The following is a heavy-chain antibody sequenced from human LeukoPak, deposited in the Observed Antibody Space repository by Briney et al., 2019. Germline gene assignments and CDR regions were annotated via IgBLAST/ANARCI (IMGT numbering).Heavy chain of an antibody. CDR1: GYTFTSYG. D-gene: IGHD2-2*01. CDR2: ISAYNGNT. Sequence: ASVKVSCEASGYTFTSYGISWVRQAPGQGLEWMGWISAYNGNTNYAQKLQGRVTMTTDTSTSTAYMELRSLRSDDTAVYYCARDRDIVVVPAAPPWGMDVWGKGTTVTVSS. J-gene: IGHJ6*04. V-gene: IGHV1-18*04. CDR3: ARDRDIVVVPAAPPWGMDV.